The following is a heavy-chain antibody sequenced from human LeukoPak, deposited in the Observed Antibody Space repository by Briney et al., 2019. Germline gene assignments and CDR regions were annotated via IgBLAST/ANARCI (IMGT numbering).Heavy chain of an antibody. CDR3: ARGGSRAFDI. CDR1: GGSISNYY. D-gene: IGHD3-10*01. V-gene: IGHV4-59*08. CDR2: IYYSGSA. J-gene: IGHJ3*02. Sequence: PSETLSLTCTVSGGSISNYYWSWIRQPPGKGLEWIGYIYYSGSANYNPSLKSRVTISVDTSKNQFSLKLSSVTAADTAVFYCARGGSRAFDIWGQGTMVTVSS.